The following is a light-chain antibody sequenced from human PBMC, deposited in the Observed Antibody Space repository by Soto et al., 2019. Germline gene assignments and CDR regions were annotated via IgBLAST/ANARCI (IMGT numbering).Light chain of an antibody. CDR1: QSVSTN. V-gene: IGKV3-15*01. CDR2: GAF. J-gene: IGKJ4*01. CDR3: QQYNDRPPSLT. Sequence: EILLTQSPATLSLSPGERATLSCRASQSVSTNLAWYQQKPGQAPRLLIYGAFTRATGIPARFSGSGSGTEFTLTISSLESEDFAVYYCQQYNDRPPSLTFGGGTKIKIK.